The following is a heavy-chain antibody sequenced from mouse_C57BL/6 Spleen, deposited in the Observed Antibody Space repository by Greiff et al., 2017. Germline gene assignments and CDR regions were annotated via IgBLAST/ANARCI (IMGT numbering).Heavy chain of an antibody. CDR1: GYTFTDYN. J-gene: IGHJ3*01. CDR2: INPTNGGT. V-gene: IGHV1-18*01. CDR3: ARGGSTAWFAY. Sequence: VQLQQSGPELVKPGASVKIPCKASGYTFTDYNMDWVKQSHGQSLEWIGDINPTNGGTISNQKFKGKATFTVDKSTSTAYMELRILTSEYTAVYDCARGGSTAWFAYWGQGTLVTVSA.